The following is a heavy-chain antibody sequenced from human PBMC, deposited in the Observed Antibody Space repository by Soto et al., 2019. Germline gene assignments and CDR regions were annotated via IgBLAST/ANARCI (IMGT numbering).Heavy chain of an antibody. CDR2: IYSGGST. J-gene: IGHJ5*02. Sequence: EVQLVETGGGLIQPGGSLRLSCAASGFTVSSNYMSWVRQAPGKGLEWVSVIYSGGSTYYADSVKGRFTISRDNAKNTLYLQMNSLRAEDTAVYYCARDKGLAWFDPWGQGTLVTVSS. D-gene: IGHD3-3*02. V-gene: IGHV3-53*02. CDR1: GFTVSSNY. CDR3: ARDKGLAWFDP.